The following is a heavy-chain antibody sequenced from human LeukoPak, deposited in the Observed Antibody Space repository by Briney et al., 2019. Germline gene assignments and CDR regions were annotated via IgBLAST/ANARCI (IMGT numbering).Heavy chain of an antibody. V-gene: IGHV4-34*01. CDR3: ARVLKGGYSYGPTPYYFDY. Sequence: SSETLSLTCAVYGGSFSGYYWSWIRQPPGKGLEWIGEINHSGSTNYNPSLKSRVTISVDTSKNQFSLKLSSVTAADTAVYYCARVLKGGYSYGPTPYYFDYWGQGTLVTVSS. D-gene: IGHD5-18*01. J-gene: IGHJ4*02. CDR1: GGSFSGYY. CDR2: INHSGST.